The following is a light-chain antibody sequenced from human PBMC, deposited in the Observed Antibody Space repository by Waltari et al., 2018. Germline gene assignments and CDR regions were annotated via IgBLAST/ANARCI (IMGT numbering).Light chain of an antibody. J-gene: IGKJ4*01. CDR3: QQHYNHPLT. Sequence: DIQMTQSPSSLSASVGDRVTITCQASQDIRNYLNWYQHKPGKAPKLLIYDASTLEAGVPSRFSGSGSGTYFTFTISSLQPEDVATYYCQQHYNHPLTFGGGTKVEI. V-gene: IGKV1-33*01. CDR1: QDIRNY. CDR2: DAS.